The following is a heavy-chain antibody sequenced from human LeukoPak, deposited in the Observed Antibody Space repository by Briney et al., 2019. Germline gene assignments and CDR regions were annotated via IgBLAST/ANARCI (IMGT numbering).Heavy chain of an antibody. Sequence: SETLSLTCTVSGGSISSGGYYWSWIRQHPGKGLEWIGYIYYSGSTYYNPSLKSRVTISVDTSKNQFSLKLTSVTAADTAVYYCVAAIAAAGSGWFDPWGQGTLVTVSS. CDR1: GGSISSGGYY. V-gene: IGHV4-31*03. CDR2: IYYSGST. CDR3: VAAIAAAGSGWFDP. D-gene: IGHD6-13*01. J-gene: IGHJ5*02.